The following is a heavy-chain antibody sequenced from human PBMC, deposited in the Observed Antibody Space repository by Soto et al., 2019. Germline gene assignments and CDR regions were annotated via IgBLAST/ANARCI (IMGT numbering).Heavy chain of an antibody. V-gene: IGHV1-69*01. CDR3: ARVGEDTSGYVGF. D-gene: IGHD3-10*01. Sequence: QVLMEQSGAEVRKPGSSVKVSCKASGGTFSSSAISWVRQAPGQGLEWMGRIIPIFGTANYAQKFQGRVTITADESTSTAFMELRSLRSEDSGIYYCARVGEDTSGYVGFWGQGTLVTVSS. CDR2: IIPIFGTA. CDR1: GGTFSSSA. J-gene: IGHJ4*02.